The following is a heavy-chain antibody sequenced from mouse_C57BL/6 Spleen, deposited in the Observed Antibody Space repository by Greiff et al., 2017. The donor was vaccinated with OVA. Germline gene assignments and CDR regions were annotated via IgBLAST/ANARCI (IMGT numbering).Heavy chain of an antibody. V-gene: IGHV5-12*01. J-gene: IGHJ4*01. CDR1: GFTFSDYY. D-gene: IGHD2-3*01. Sequence: EVKLVESGGGLVQPGGSLKLSCAASGFTFSDYYMYWVRQTPEKRLEWVAYIRNGGGSTYYPDTVKGRFTISRDNAKNTLYLQMSRLKSEDTAMYYCVRGYYVYYAMDYWGQGTSVTVSS. CDR3: VRGYYVYYAMDY. CDR2: IRNGGGST.